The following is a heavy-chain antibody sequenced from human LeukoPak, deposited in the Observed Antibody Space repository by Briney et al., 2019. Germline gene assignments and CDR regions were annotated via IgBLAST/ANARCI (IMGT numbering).Heavy chain of an antibody. CDR3: ARDKEPASYYGMDV. J-gene: IGHJ6*02. CDR2: ISAYNGNT. Sequence: ASVKVSCKASGYTFTSYGISWVRQAPGQGLEWMGWISAYNGNTNYAQKLQGRVTMTTDTSTSTAYMELRSLRSDDTAVYYCARDKEPASYYGMDVWGQGTTVTVPS. CDR1: GYTFTSYG. V-gene: IGHV1-18*01.